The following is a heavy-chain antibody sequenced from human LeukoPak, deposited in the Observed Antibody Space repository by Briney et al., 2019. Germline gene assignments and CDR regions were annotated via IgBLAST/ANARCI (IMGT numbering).Heavy chain of an antibody. V-gene: IGHV3-49*03. CDR2: IRGTPYGGTT. CDR1: GFTFSDYA. J-gene: IGHJ4*02. Sequence: GGSLRLSCAASGFTFSDYAMSWFRQAPGKGLEWVALIRGTPYGGTTEYAASVKGRFTISRDDSKSIAYRQMNSLKTEDTAVYYCTRAGKPPYFDYWGQGTLVIVSS. CDR3: TRAGKPPYFDY.